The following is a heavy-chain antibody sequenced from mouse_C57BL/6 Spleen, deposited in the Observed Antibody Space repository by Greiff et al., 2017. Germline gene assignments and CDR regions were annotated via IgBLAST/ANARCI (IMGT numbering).Heavy chain of an antibody. CDR2: ISSGSSTI. CDR1: GFTFSDYG. V-gene: IGHV5-17*01. J-gene: IGHJ2*01. Sequence: EVKVVESGGGLVKPGVSLKLSCAASGFTFSDYGMHWVRQAPEKGLEWVAYISSGSSTIYYADTVKGRFTISRDNAKNTLFLQMTSLRSEDTAMYYCARKDSGTGYFDYWGQGTTLTVSS. CDR3: ARKDSGTGYFDY. D-gene: IGHD4-1*01.